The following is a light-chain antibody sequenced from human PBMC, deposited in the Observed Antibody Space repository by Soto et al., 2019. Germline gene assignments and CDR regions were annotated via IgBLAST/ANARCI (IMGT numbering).Light chain of an antibody. Sequence: QSVLTQPPSVSGAPGQRVTISCTGSSSNIGAGYDVHWYQQLPGTPPKLLIYGNSNRPSGVPDRFSGSKSGTSASLAITGLQDEDEADYYCQSYDSSLRVYVFGTGTKVTVL. J-gene: IGLJ1*01. CDR2: GNS. V-gene: IGLV1-40*01. CDR1: SSNIGAGYD. CDR3: QSYDSSLRVYV.